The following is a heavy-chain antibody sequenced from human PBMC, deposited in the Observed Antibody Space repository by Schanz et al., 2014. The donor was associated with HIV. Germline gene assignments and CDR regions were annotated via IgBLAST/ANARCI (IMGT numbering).Heavy chain of an antibody. CDR3: ARITGEHYYAMDV. V-gene: IGHV1-18*01. Sequence: QVQLVQSGAEVQKPGSSVKVSCKASGGTLSSYAISWVRQAPGQGLEWMAWISANNGNTYYAQKVQGRVSMATDTSTNTAYMELRSLRSDDTAVYYCARITGEHYYAMDVWGQGTTVTVTS. CDR2: ISANNGNT. J-gene: IGHJ6*02. D-gene: IGHD3-16*01. CDR1: GGTLSSYA.